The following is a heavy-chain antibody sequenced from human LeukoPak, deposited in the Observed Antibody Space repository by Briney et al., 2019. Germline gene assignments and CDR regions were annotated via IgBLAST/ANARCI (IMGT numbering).Heavy chain of an antibody. CDR1: AFTFRDYS. CDR3: AREDDSWGPNNLDL. D-gene: IGHD7-27*01. Sequence: PGGSLRLSCAASAFTFRDYSMNWVRQAPGKGLDWISYIDTSSSTMYYADSVMGRFTISRDNAKESLYLQMNSLRDEDTAVYYCAREDDSWGPNNLDLWGQGTMVTVSS. J-gene: IGHJ3*01. CDR2: IDTSSSTM. V-gene: IGHV3-48*02.